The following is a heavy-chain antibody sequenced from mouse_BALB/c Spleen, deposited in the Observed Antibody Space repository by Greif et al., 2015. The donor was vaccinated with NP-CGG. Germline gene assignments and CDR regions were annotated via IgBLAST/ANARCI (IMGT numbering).Heavy chain of an antibody. J-gene: IGHJ3*01. CDR2: ISDGGSYT. Sequence: EVMLVESGGGLVKPGGSLKLSCAASGFTFSDYYMYWVRQTPEKRLEWVATISDGGSYTYYPDSVKGRFTISRDNAKNNLYVQMSSLKSGDTAMYYCARDLGDYYDSSLFAYWGQGTLVTVSA. CDR3: ARDLGDYYDSSLFAY. V-gene: IGHV5-4*02. CDR1: GFTFSDYY. D-gene: IGHD1-1*01.